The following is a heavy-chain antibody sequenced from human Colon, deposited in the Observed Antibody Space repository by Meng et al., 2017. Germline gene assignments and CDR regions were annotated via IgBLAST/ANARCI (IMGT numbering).Heavy chain of an antibody. CDR3: ATAVTTVPFDY. CDR2: INTYTGNP. CDR1: GYDFTNYG. D-gene: IGHD4-17*01. V-gene: IGHV7-4-1*02. J-gene: IGHJ4*02. Sequence: VQLVQSGSELKKPGASVKVSCKASGYDFTNYGMNWVRQAPGQGLEWIGWINTYTGNPAYAQGFTGRFVFSLDTSVSTAYLQISSLKAEDTAVYYCATAVTTVPFDYWGQGTLVIVSS.